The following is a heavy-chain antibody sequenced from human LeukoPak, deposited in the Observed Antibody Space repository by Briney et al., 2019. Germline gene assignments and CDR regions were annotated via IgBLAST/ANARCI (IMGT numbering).Heavy chain of an antibody. CDR3: ARDRIAGGMDV. V-gene: IGHV4-59*01. CDR2: VYYGGST. CDR1: GGSINSYY. Sequence: PSETLSLTCTVSGGSINSYYWSWIRQPPGKGLEWMGNVYYGGSTKYNPSLKSRVTISVDTSKNQFSLKLSSVTAADTAMYYCARDRIAGGMDVWGQGTTVTVSS. J-gene: IGHJ6*02. D-gene: IGHD6-13*01.